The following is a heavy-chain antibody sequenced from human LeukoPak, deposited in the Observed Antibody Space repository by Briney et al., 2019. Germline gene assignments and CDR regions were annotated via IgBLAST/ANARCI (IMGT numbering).Heavy chain of an antibody. Sequence: GGSLRLSCAASGFTFSRYAMHWVRQAPGKGLEYVSAISSNGDSTFYANSVKGRFTISRDNSKNTLYLQMGSLRADDMAVYYCLRWSDYWGQGTLVTVSS. D-gene: IGHD4-23*01. CDR1: GFTFSRYA. CDR2: ISSNGDST. J-gene: IGHJ4*02. CDR3: LRWSDY. V-gene: IGHV3-64*01.